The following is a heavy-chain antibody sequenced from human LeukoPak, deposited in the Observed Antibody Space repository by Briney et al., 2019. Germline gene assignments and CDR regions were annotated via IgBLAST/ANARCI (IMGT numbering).Heavy chain of an antibody. CDR3: AKQQYIEGQWLVSLVQYYYYGMDV. CDR1: GFTFSSYA. D-gene: IGHD6-19*01. Sequence: PGGSLRLSCAASGFTFSSYAMSWVRQAPGKGLEWVSAISGSGGSTYYADSVKGRFTISRDNSKNTLYLQMNSLRAEDTAVYYCAKQQYIEGQWLVSLVQYYYYGMDVWGQGTTVTVSS. J-gene: IGHJ6*02. CDR2: ISGSGGST. V-gene: IGHV3-23*01.